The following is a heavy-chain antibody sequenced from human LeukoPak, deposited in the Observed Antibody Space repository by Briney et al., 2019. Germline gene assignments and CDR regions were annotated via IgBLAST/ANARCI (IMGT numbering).Heavy chain of an antibody. V-gene: IGHV3-7*04. CDR3: ARGGGRDGYNVDY. D-gene: IGHD5-24*01. CDR2: IKEGGSDK. J-gene: IGHJ4*02. CDR1: GFTFSSYW. Sequence: PGGSLRLSCAASGFTFSSYWMRWVRQAPGRGLEWLANIKEGGSDKYYVDSVKGRFTISRDNAKNALYLQMNSLRAEDTAVYYCARGGGRDGYNVDYWGQGTLVTVSS.